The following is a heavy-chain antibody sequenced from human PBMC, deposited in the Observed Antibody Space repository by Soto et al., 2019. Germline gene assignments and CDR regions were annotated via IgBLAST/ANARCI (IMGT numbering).Heavy chain of an antibody. Sequence: SETLSLTCTVSGGSISSSTYYWGWMRQPPGKGLEWIASFFIGGNTYYNPSLKSRVTISVDTSKNQFSLKLSSVTAADTAVYYCARGLITGSHYSGGWYYFDSWGQGTQVT. CDR2: FFIGGNT. CDR1: GGSISSSTYY. V-gene: IGHV4-39*01. CDR3: ARGLITGSHYSGGWYYFDS. D-gene: IGHD6-19*01. J-gene: IGHJ4*02.